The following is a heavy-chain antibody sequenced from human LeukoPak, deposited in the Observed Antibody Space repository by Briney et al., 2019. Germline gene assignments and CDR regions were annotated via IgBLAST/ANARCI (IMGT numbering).Heavy chain of an antibody. CDR2: IGTAGDT. D-gene: IGHD3-10*01. J-gene: IGHJ4*02. CDR3: ARSGSGSYFLDY. Sequence: GGSLRLSCAASGFTFSSYDMHWVRHATGKGLEWVSAIGTAGDTYYPGSVKGRFTISRENAKNSLYLQMNSLRAEDTAVYYCARSGSGSYFLDYWGQGTLVTVSS. CDR1: GFTFSSYD. V-gene: IGHV3-13*01.